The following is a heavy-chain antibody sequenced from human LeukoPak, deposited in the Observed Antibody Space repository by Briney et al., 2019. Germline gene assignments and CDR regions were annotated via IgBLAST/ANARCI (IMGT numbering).Heavy chain of an antibody. CDR3: ARGFGYSYGRGYDY. Sequence: PSETLSLTCTVSNGSITNYYWSWIRQPPGKGLEWIGYIYYSGSTNYNPSLKSRVTISVDTSENQFSLRLTSVSAADTAAYYCARGFGYSYGRGYDYWGQGTLVTVSS. CDR1: NGSITNYY. D-gene: IGHD5-18*01. CDR2: IYYSGST. V-gene: IGHV4-59*01. J-gene: IGHJ4*02.